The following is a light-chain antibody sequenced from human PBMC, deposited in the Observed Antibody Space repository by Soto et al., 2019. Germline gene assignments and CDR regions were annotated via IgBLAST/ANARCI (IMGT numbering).Light chain of an antibody. CDR3: QQRSSWPLT. Sequence: EIVMTQSPATLSVSPGERASLSCRASQSIYTFLAWYQQKPGQAPRLLIYDASDRATGIPPRFSGSGSETDFTLTISGLEPEDFAVYYCQQRSSWPLTFGGGTKVDIK. V-gene: IGKV3-11*01. CDR2: DAS. J-gene: IGKJ4*01. CDR1: QSIYTF.